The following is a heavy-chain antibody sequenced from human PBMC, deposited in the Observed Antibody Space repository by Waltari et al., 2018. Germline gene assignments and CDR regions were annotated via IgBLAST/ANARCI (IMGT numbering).Heavy chain of an antibody. V-gene: IGHV4-39*01. CDR1: GGSISSSSYY. J-gene: IGHJ4*02. CDR2: IYYSGST. Sequence: QLQLQESGPGLVKPSETLSLTCTVSGGSISSSSYYWGWIRQPPGQGLEWIGSIYYSGSTYYNPSLKSRVTISVDTSKNQFSLKLSSVTAADTAVYYCARRAGTWGGSDYWGQGTLVTVSS. D-gene: IGHD6-19*01. CDR3: ARRAGTWGGSDY.